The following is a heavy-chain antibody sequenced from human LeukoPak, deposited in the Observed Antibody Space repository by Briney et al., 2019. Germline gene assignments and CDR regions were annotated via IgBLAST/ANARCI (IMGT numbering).Heavy chain of an antibody. Sequence: SETLSLTCTVSGGSISSGDYYWSWIRQPPGKGLEWIGYIYYSGSTYYNPSLKRRVTISVDTSKNQFSLKLSSVTAADTAVYYCARISRYYYYMDVWGKGTTVTVSS. CDR1: GGSISSGDYY. V-gene: IGHV4-30-4*08. CDR2: IYYSGST. CDR3: ARISRYYYYMDV. J-gene: IGHJ6*03.